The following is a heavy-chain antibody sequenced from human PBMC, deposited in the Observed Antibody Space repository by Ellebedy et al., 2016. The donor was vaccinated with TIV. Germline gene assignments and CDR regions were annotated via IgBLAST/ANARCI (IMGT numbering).Heavy chain of an antibody. D-gene: IGHD3-9*01. V-gene: IGHV4-39*01. CDR2: MSYSESP. Sequence: SETLSLXCTVSGGSISSYYWGWIRQPPGKGLEWIGSMSYSESPYYNPSLKSRVTISGDKSRNQFSLKLSSVTAADTAVYYCARLKPYDILSGHWWFDPWGQGTLVTVSS. CDR3: ARLKPYDILSGHWWFDP. J-gene: IGHJ5*02. CDR1: GGSISSYY.